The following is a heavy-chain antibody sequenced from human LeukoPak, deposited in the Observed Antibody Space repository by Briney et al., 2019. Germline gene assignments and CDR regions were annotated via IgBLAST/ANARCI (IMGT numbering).Heavy chain of an antibody. V-gene: IGHV3-30*03. J-gene: IGHJ4*02. CDR3: ATESYYYDSSGYLDY. Sequence: GRSLRLSCGASGITFSSYGMHWVRQAPGKGLEWVAVISYDGSNKYYADSVKGRFTISRDNSKNTLYLQMNSLRAEDTAVYYCATESYYYDSSGYLDYRGQGTLVTVSS. D-gene: IGHD3-22*01. CDR2: ISYDGSNK. CDR1: GITFSSYG.